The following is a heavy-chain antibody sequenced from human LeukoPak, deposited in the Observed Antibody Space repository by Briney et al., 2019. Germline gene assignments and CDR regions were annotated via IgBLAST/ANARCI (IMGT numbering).Heavy chain of an antibody. CDR3: ARDQLALSGSDY. CDR1: GFTFSFYG. V-gene: IGHV3-21*01. Sequence: PGGSLRLSCAASGFTFSFYGMNWVRQAPGKGLEWVSSISSSSTYIYYADSVKGRFTISRDNARNSLYLQMNSLRAEDTAVYYCARDQLALSGSDYWGQGTLVTVSS. D-gene: IGHD6-19*01. CDR2: ISSSSTYI. J-gene: IGHJ4*02.